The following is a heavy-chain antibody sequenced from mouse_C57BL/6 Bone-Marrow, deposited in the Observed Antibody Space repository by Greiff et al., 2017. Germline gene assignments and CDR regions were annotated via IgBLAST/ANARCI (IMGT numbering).Heavy chain of an antibody. Sequence: QVQLQQPGAELVKPGASVKLSCKASGYTFTSYWMHWVKQRPGQGLEWIGMIHPNSGSTKYNEKFKSKATLTVDKSSSTAYMQLSSLTSEDSAVYYCARHYGNKGYFDDWGTGTTVTVSS. J-gene: IGHJ1*03. CDR2: IHPNSGST. V-gene: IGHV1-64*01. D-gene: IGHD1-1*01. CDR3: ARHYGNKGYFDD. CDR1: GYTFTSYW.